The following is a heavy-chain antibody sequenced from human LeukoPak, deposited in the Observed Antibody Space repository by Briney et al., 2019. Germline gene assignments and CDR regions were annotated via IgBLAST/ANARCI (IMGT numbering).Heavy chain of an antibody. V-gene: IGHV1-18*01. J-gene: IGHJ4*02. CDR1: GYTFVSHG. D-gene: IGHD6-19*01. CDR3: ARDRYRYSSGWYPPAGDY. Sequence: ASVKVSCKAAGYTFVSHGISWVRLAPGQGLEWMGWISAYNGNTNYAQKLQGRVTMTTDTSTSTAYMELRSLRSDDTAVYYCARDRYRYSSGWYPPAGDYWGQGTLVTVSS. CDR2: ISAYNGNT.